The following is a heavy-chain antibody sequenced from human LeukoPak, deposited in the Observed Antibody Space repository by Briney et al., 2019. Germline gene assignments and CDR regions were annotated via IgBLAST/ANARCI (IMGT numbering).Heavy chain of an antibody. D-gene: IGHD4-23*01. Sequence: GAVKDSSMHSRYTFSSYGISGVRQPLGEGVEWMGRISACNGNTNYAQKLQGRVTMTTDTSTSTAYMELRSLRSDDTAVYYCARARDPLRWHVMDVWGKGTTVTVSS. J-gene: IGHJ6*04. CDR3: ARARDPLRWHVMDV. CDR1: RYTFSSYG. CDR2: ISACNGNT. V-gene: IGHV1-18*01.